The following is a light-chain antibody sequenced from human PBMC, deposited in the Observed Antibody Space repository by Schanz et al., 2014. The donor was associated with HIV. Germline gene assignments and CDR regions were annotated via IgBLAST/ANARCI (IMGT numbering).Light chain of an antibody. V-gene: IGLV2-8*01. CDR3: SSYAGSNKFGV. CDR2: EVN. J-gene: IGLJ3*02. CDR1: SSDVGHYDY. Sequence: QSALTQPPSASGSRGQSVTISCTGTSSDVGHYDYVSWYQQHPGKAPKLMIYEVNKRPSGVPDRFSGSKSGNTASLTVSGLQAEDEADYYCSSYAGSNKFGVFGGGTKLTVL.